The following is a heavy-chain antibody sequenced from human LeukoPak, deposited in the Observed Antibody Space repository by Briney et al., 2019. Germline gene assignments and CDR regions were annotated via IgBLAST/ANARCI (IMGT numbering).Heavy chain of an antibody. CDR2: IYSGGST. Sequence: GGSLRLSCAASGFTSSSYAMSWVRQAPGKGLEWVSVIYSGGSTYYADSVKGRFTISRDNSKNTLYLQMNVLRAEETAVYYWETVDCGDYCFDYWGQGTLVTVSS. D-gene: IGHD4-17*01. CDR1: GFTSSSYA. J-gene: IGHJ4*02. CDR3: ETVDCGDYCFDY. V-gene: IGHV3-66*01.